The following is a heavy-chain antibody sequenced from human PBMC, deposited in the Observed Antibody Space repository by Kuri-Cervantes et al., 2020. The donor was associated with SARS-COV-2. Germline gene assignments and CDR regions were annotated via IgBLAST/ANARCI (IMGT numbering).Heavy chain of an antibody. J-gene: IGHJ4*02. D-gene: IGHD3-16*01. CDR3: ARIASSLGLDF. Sequence: GESLKISCAASGFTFSDYYMSWIRQAPGKGLEWVSYISSSGSTIYYADSVKGRFTISRDNAKNSLYLQMNSLRAEDTAVYYCARIASSLGLDFWGQGTLVTVSS. CDR2: ISSSGSTI. CDR1: GFTFSDYY. V-gene: IGHV3-11*04.